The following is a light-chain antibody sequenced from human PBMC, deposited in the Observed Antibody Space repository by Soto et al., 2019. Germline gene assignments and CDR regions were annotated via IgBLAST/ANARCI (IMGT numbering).Light chain of an antibody. CDR2: WAS. J-gene: IGKJ2*01. CDR3: QQCYSTPPT. CDR1: QSVLYSSNNKNY. Sequence: DIVMTQSPDSLAVSLGERATINCKSSQSVLYSSNNKNYLAWYQQKPGQPPKLLIYWASTRESGVPDRFSGSGSGTEVARTISSLQAEDVSVYYCQQCYSTPPTFGQGTKLEIK. V-gene: IGKV4-1*01.